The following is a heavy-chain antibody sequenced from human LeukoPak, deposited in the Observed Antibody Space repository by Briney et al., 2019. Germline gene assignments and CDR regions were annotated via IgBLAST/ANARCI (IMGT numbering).Heavy chain of an antibody. CDR1: GGSFSGYY. CDR2: INHSGST. CDR3: ARSSRTGHGRYQLPRGAFDI. Sequence: SETLSLTCAVYGGSFSGYYWSWIRQPPGKGLEWIGEINHSGSTNYNPSLKSRVTISVDTSNNQFSLKLSSVTAADTAVYYCARSSRTGHGRYQLPRGAFDIWGQGTMVTVSS. J-gene: IGHJ3*02. D-gene: IGHD2-2*01. V-gene: IGHV4-34*01.